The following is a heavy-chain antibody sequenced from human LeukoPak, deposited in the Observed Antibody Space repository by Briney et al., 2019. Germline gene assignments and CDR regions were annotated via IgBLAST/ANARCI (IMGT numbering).Heavy chain of an antibody. CDR2: IKRIIDGGTT. Sequence: GGSLSLSCAASGFTFSNTWMNWVRQASGKGLEWVGRIKRIIDGGTTDYAAPVKGRFTVSRDDSINTLYLQMSSLKTEDTAVYYCTAQGGSGDLRYWGQGTLVTVSS. V-gene: IGHV3-15*01. CDR1: GFTFSNTW. D-gene: IGHD4-17*01. J-gene: IGHJ4*02. CDR3: TAQGGSGDLRY.